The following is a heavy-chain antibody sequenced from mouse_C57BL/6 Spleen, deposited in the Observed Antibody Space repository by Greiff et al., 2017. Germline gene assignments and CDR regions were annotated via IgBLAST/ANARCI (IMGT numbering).Heavy chain of an antibody. D-gene: IGHD2-5*01. CDR2: IYPGSGST. CDR1: GYTFTSYW. CDR3: ARDYSNYGDYWYFDV. Sequence: QVQLQQPGAELVKPGASVKMSCKASGYTFTSYWITWVKQRPGQGLEWIGDIYPGSGSTNYNEKFKSKATLTVDTSSSTAYMQLSSLTSEDSAVYYCARDYSNYGDYWYFDVWGTGTTVTVSS. V-gene: IGHV1-55*01. J-gene: IGHJ1*03.